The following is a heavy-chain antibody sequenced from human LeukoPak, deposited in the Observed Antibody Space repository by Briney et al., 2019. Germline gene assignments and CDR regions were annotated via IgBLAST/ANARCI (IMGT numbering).Heavy chain of an antibody. CDR2: IKQDGSEK. J-gene: IGHJ4*02. V-gene: IGHV3-7*01. CDR1: GFTFSSYW. D-gene: IGHD6-13*01. CDR3: ARDSSSWWYYFDY. Sequence: GGSLRLYCAASGFTFSSYWMSWVRPAPGKGLEWVANIKQDGSEKYYVDSVKGRFTISRDNAKNSLYLQMNSLRAEDTAVYYCARDSSSWWYYFDYWGQGTLVTVSS.